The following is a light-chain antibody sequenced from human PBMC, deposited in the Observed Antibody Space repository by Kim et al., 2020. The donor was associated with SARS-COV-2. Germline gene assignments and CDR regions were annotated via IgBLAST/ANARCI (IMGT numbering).Light chain of an antibody. CDR1: QRLVYSDGNTY. CDR3: MQGTHWPPT. CDR2: KVS. V-gene: IGKV2-30*01. J-gene: IGKJ1*01. Sequence: LPAITCRSTQRLVYSDGNTYLTWFRQRPGQSPRRLVYKVSSRDSGVPDRFSGSVSGTDFTLKISRVEAEDVRIYYYMQGTHWPPTFGQGTKVDIK.